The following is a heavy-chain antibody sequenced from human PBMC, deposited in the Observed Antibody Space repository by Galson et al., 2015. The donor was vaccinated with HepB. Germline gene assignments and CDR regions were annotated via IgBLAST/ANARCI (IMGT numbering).Heavy chain of an antibody. J-gene: IGHJ6*02. V-gene: IGHV3-23*01. CDR2: ISGGGDGT. D-gene: IGHD2-8*02. Sequence: SLRLSCAASGFTFSSYTISWVRQAPGKGLEWVSTISGGGDGTYYADSVKGRFTVSRDNAKNTLSLQMNSLRDEDTAVYYCAKSLGTGAARGLGVWGQGTTVTVSS. CDR1: GFTFSSYT. CDR3: AKSLGTGAARGLGV.